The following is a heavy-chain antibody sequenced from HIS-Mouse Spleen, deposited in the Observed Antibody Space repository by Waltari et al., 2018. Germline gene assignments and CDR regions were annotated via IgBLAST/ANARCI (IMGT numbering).Heavy chain of an antibody. CDR3: AKASSGWLDY. Sequence: QVQLVESGGGVVQPGWSLGLSCAASGFTFSSYGMHWVRQAPGKGLEWVAVISYDGSNKYYADSVKGRFTISRDNSKNTLYLQMNSLRAEDTAVYYCAKASSGWLDYWGQGTLVTVSS. J-gene: IGHJ4*02. V-gene: IGHV3-30*18. CDR1: GFTFSSYG. CDR2: ISYDGSNK. D-gene: IGHD6-19*01.